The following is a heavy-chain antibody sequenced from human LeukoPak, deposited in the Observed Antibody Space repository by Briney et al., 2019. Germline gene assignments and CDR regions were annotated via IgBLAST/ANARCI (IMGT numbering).Heavy chain of an antibody. D-gene: IGHD6-6*01. CDR3: AKDLRSIAARPLFDY. CDR1: GITFSSYA. J-gene: IGHJ4*02. Sequence: GGSLRLSCAASGITFSSYAMSWVRQAPGKGLEWVSAISGSGGSTYYADSVKGRFTISRDNSKNTLYLQMNSLRAEDTAVYYCAKDLRSIAARPLFDYWGQGTLVTVSS. V-gene: IGHV3-23*01. CDR2: ISGSGGST.